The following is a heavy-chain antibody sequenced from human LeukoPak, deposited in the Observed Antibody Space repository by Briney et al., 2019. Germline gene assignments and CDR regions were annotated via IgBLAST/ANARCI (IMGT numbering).Heavy chain of an antibody. Sequence: PGGSLRLSCAASGFTFSSYSMNWVRRAPGKGLEWVSSISSSSSYIYYADSVKGRFTISRDNAKNSLYLQMNSLRAEDTAVYYCAREGPEMATPDAFDIWGQGTMVTVSS. CDR2: ISSSSSYI. V-gene: IGHV3-21*01. CDR1: GFTFSSYS. CDR3: AREGPEMATPDAFDI. J-gene: IGHJ3*02. D-gene: IGHD5-24*01.